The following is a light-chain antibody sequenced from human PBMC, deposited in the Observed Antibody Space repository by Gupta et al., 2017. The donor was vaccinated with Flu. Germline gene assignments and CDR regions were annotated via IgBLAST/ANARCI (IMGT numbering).Light chain of an antibody. V-gene: IGKV3-11*01. J-gene: IGKJ1*01. CDR3: QQRSNWPRT. CDR2: EAS. Sequence: EIVLTQSPATLSLSPGERATLSCRASQSVSSYLAWYQQKPGQAPRLLIYEASNRANGIPARFSGSGYGTDFTLTISSLEPEDFAVYYCQQRSNWPRTFGQGTKVEIK. CDR1: QSVSSY.